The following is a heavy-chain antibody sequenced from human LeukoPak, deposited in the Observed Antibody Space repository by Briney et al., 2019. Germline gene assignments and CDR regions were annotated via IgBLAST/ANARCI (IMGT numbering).Heavy chain of an antibody. D-gene: IGHD3-3*01. CDR2: FNAYNGNT. Sequence: GASVKASCKASGYTVTRSSLSTVRPAPGQGLGWMGWFNAYNGNTNYAQKLQGTVTMTTDTSTRTAYMELRSLRSDDTAVDYCARGGRRPGFTIFGVVIDPFDYWGQGTLVTVSS. J-gene: IGHJ4*02. CDR1: GYTVTRSS. CDR3: ARGGRRPGFTIFGVVIDPFDY. V-gene: IGHV1-18*01.